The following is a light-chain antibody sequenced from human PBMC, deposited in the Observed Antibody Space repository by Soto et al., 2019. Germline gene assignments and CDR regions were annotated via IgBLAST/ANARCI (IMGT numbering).Light chain of an antibody. CDR2: AAS. CDR1: QSVSTDS. CDR3: QQYVSIPLT. Sequence: DSVLTQSPDPLSLSPGERATLSCRASQSVSTDSLAWYQQRPGQAPRPLIYAASRRATGTPDRFSGSGSGTDFTLTISRLEPEDSAVYYCQQYVSIPLTFGGGTKV. V-gene: IGKV3-20*01. J-gene: IGKJ4*01.